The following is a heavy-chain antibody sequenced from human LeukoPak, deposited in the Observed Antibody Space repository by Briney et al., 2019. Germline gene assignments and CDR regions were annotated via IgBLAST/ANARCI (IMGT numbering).Heavy chain of an antibody. D-gene: IGHD2-15*01. CDR2: IYYSGTS. CDR1: GASISSSSYY. V-gene: IGHV4-39*07. Sequence: PSETLSLTCTVSGASISSSSYYWAWIRQPPGKGLEWIGSIYYSGTSYYNLSLKSRVTISVDKSKNQFSLKLSSVTAADTAVYYCARSVMTSTPFFNYWGQGTLVTVSS. J-gene: IGHJ4*02. CDR3: ARSVMTSTPFFNY.